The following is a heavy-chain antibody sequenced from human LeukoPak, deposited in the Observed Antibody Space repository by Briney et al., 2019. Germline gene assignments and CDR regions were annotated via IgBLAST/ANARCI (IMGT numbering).Heavy chain of an antibody. Sequence: GGSLRLSCAASGFTFSSYGMHWVRQAPGKGLEWVAVIWYDGSNKYYADSVKGRFTISRDNSKNTLYLQMNSLRAEDTAVYYCAREEGDILTGYTEGPYFDYWGQGTLVTVSS. CDR2: IWYDGSNK. V-gene: IGHV3-33*01. CDR3: AREEGDILTGYTEGPYFDY. J-gene: IGHJ4*02. CDR1: GFTFSSYG. D-gene: IGHD3-9*01.